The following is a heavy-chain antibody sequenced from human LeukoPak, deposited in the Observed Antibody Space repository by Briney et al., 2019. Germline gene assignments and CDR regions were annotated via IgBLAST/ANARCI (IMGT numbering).Heavy chain of an antibody. CDR1: GFTFTTYA. Sequence: HPGGPLRFSFAASGFTFTTYALTWFGKAPGKGLGWVSAISGSGGSTYYADSVKGRFTISRDNSKNTLYLHMNSLRAEDTAVYYCAKRLPYYFDYWGQGTLVTVSS. CDR3: AKRLPYYFDY. J-gene: IGHJ4*02. D-gene: IGHD4-11*01. CDR2: ISGSGGST. V-gene: IGHV3-23*01.